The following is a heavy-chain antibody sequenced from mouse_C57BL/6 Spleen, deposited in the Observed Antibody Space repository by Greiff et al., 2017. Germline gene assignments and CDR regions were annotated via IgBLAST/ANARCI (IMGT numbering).Heavy chain of an antibody. V-gene: IGHV1-54*01. CDR3: ATYYSNDELVF. J-gene: IGHJ3*01. CDR1: GYAFTNYL. D-gene: IGHD2-5*01. Sequence: VQLQESGAELVRPGTSVKVSCKASGYAFTNYLIEWVKQRPGQGLEWIGVINPGSGGTNYNEKFKGKATLTADKSSSTAYTQLSSLTSEDSAVYFCATYYSNDELVFWGQGTLVTVSA. CDR2: INPGSGGT.